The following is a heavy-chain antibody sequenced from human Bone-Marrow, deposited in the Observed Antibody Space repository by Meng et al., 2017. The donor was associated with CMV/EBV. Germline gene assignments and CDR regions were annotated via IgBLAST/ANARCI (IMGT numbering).Heavy chain of an antibody. J-gene: IGHJ4*02. Sequence: GESLKISCAASGFTFSSYSMNWVRQAPGKGLEWVSSISSSSSYIYYADSVKGRLTISRDNAKNTLYLQMNSLRAEDTAVYYCAKDHHEFGVPIAAAGIGYYFDYWGQGTLVTVSS. CDR1: GFTFSSYS. CDR2: ISSSSSYI. CDR3: AKDHHEFGVPIAAAGIGYYFDY. D-gene: IGHD6-13*01. V-gene: IGHV3-21*01.